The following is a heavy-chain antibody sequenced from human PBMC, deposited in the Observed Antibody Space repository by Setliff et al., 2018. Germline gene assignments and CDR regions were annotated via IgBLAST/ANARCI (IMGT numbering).Heavy chain of an antibody. CDR2: IYYSGST. CDR3: ARSHYYDSSGYYFHFDY. CDR1: GYSISSGYY. Sequence: KASETLSLTCSVSGYSISSGYYWGWIRQPPGKGLEWIGNIYYSGSTYYNPSLKSRVTISVDTSRNQFSLKLSSVTAADTAVYYCARSHYYDSSGYYFHFDYWGQGTLVTVSS. J-gene: IGHJ4*02. D-gene: IGHD3-22*01. V-gene: IGHV4-38-2*01.